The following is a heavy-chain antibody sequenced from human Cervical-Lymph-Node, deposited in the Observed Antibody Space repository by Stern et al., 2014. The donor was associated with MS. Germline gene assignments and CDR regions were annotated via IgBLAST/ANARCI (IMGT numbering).Heavy chain of an antibody. J-gene: IGHJ4*02. CDR1: GYIFANYW. CDR3: ARKDSSGYYSQIDN. CDR2: IYPGDSET. D-gene: IGHD3-22*01. V-gene: IGHV5-51*01. Sequence: QLVQSGAEVKKPGDSLKISCKGSGYIFANYWIGWVRQMPGKGLEWTGNIYPGDSETRYKPSLPGQVTISADKSISTAYLQWSSLRESDTAIYYCARKDSSGYYSQIDNWGQGTLVTVSS.